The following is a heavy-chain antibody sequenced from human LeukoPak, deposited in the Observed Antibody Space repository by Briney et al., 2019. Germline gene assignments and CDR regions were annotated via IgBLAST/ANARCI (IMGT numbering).Heavy chain of an antibody. CDR3: ARAYDYGVY. CDR1: GFIFSNYW. CDR2: IKEDGSEK. D-gene: IGHD2-2*01. Sequence: GGSLRLSCAASGFIFSNYWLSWVRQAPGKGLEWVANIKEDGSEKYYVDSVGGRFTISRDNAKKSVYLQMNSLRAEDTAVYYCARAYDYGVYWGRGTLVTVSS. J-gene: IGHJ4*02. V-gene: IGHV3-7*02.